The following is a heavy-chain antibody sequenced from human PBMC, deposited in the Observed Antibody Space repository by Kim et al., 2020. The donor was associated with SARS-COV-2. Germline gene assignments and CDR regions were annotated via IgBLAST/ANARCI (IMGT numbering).Heavy chain of an antibody. CDR2: LSTDGTDK. V-gene: IGHV3-21*04. J-gene: IGHJ4*02. CDR1: GFTFSSYR. Sequence: GGSLRLSCAASGFTFSSYRINWVRQAAGEGLEWVSSLSTDGTDKYYADPVKGRFTISRDNAKNSLYLQMNNLSAEDTALYYCVREVITYWEVEYWGQGTLVTVSS. CDR3: VREVITYWEVEY. D-gene: IGHD1-26*01.